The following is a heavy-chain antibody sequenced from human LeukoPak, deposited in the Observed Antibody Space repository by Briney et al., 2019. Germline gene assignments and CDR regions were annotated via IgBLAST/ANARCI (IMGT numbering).Heavy chain of an antibody. D-gene: IGHD6-13*01. V-gene: IGHV3-11*01. J-gene: IGHJ5*02. CDR3: AREGSSSWYQRQDNWFDP. Sequence: GGSLRLSCAASGFTFSDYYMSWIRQAPGKGLEWGSYISSSGSTIYYADSVKGRFTISRDNAKNSLYLQMNSLRAEDTAVYYCAREGSSSWYQRQDNWFDPWGQGTLVTVSS. CDR2: ISSSGSTI. CDR1: GFTFSDYY.